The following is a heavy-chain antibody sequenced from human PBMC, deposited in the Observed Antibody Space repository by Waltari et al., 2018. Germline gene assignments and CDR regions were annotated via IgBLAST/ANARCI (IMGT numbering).Heavy chain of an antibody. V-gene: IGHV2-5*02. CDR1: GFSLRPSGVS. CDR2: VYWEDDK. D-gene: IGHD3-3*02. J-gene: IGHJ4*02. Sequence: QITLKESGPPLVKPTQTLTLPCTFSGFSLRPSGVSVGWFRQPPGKALEWLALVYWEDDKRDSPSLRDRITITKDTSKNQVVLTMTNMDPVDTATYYCAHSGHFWSGFYVDYYFDYWGQGTLVTVSS. CDR3: AHSGHFWSGFYVDYYFDY.